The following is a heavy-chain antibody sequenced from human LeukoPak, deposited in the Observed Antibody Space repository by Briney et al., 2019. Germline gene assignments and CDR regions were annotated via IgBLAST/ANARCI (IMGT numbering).Heavy chain of an antibody. V-gene: IGHV4-30-4*01. CDR2: IYYSGST. CDR1: GGSISSGDYY. D-gene: IGHD2-2*01. J-gene: IGHJ5*02. CDR3: AREWGFDCSSTSCYFSTWFDP. Sequence: SETLSLTCTVSGGSISSGDYYWSWIRQPPGKGLEWIGYIYYSGSTYYNPSLKSRVTKSVDTSKNQFSLKLSSVTAADTAVYYCAREWGFDCSSTSCYFSTWFDPWGQGTLVTVSS.